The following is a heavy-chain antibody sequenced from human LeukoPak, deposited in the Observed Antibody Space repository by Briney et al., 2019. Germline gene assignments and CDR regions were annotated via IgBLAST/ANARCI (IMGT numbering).Heavy chain of an antibody. D-gene: IGHD5-12*01. CDR2: ISNSGTTI. CDR3: ARASGSWAD. CDR1: GFTFSDYH. V-gene: IGHV3-11*01. J-gene: IGHJ4*02. Sequence: GGSLRLSCAASGFTFSDYHMTWIRQAPGKGLEWVSYISNSGTTIYYAGSVKGRFTISRDNAKNSLYLQMNSLRAEDTAVYYCARASGSWADWGQGTLVTVSS.